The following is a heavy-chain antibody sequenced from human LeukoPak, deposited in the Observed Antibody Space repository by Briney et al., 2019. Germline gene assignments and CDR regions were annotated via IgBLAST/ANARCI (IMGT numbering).Heavy chain of an antibody. Sequence: PGGSLRLSCAASGFTFSSYWMSWVRQAPGKGLEWVANIKQDGSEKYYVDSVKGRFTISRDNAKNSLYLQMNSLRAEDTAVYYCARLGHIAVAAAGDFDYWGQGTLVTVSS. CDR2: IKQDGSEK. CDR3: ARLGHIAVAAAGDFDY. J-gene: IGHJ4*02. V-gene: IGHV3-7*01. D-gene: IGHD6-19*01. CDR1: GFTFSSYW.